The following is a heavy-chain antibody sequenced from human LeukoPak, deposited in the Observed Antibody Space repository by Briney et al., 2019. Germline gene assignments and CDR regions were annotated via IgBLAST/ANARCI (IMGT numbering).Heavy chain of an antibody. Sequence: GGSLRLSCAASGFTFSGSAMHWVRQASGKGLEWVDRIRSKANSYATAYAASVKGRFTISRDDSENTVYLQMSSLKTEDTAVYYCTRSEGKGFDYWGQGALVTVSS. J-gene: IGHJ4*02. CDR1: GFTFSGSA. CDR3: TRSEGKGFDY. V-gene: IGHV3-73*01. D-gene: IGHD3-3*01. CDR2: IRSKANSYAT.